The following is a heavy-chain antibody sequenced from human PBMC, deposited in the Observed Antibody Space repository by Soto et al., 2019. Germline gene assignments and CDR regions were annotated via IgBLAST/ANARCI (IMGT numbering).Heavy chain of an antibody. V-gene: IGHV4-34*01. CDR1: GGSFSGYY. CDR3: ARGLYDYYGSGSYYKRHLNYYYYYMDV. D-gene: IGHD3-10*01. J-gene: IGHJ6*03. Sequence: SETLSLTCAVYGGSFSGYYWSWIRQPPGKGLEWIGEINHSGSTNYNPSLKSRDHILVDTSKNQFSLKLSSVTAADTAVYYCARGLYDYYGSGSYYKRHLNYYYYYMDVWGKGTTVTVSS. CDR2: INHSGST.